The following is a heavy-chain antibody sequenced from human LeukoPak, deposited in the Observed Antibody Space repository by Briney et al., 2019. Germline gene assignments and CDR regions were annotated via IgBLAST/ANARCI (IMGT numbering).Heavy chain of an antibody. Sequence: GGSLRLSCVASGFTFSNYEMNWVRQAPGKVLEWVSYISSSGSTIYYADSVKGRFTISRDNAKNSLYLQMNSLRAEDTAVYYCAREEDYDGSGSYGPFDYWGQGTLVTVSS. CDR1: GFTFSNYE. CDR3: AREEDYDGSGSYGPFDY. J-gene: IGHJ4*02. V-gene: IGHV3-48*03. D-gene: IGHD3-22*01. CDR2: ISSSGSTI.